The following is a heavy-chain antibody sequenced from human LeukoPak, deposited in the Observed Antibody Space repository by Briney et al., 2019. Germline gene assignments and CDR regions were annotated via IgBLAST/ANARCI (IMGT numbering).Heavy chain of an antibody. V-gene: IGHV4-4*07. CDR3: ARGPVTIFGVVIIPDYFDY. Sequence: SETLSLTCTVSGGSISSYYWSWIRQPAGKGLEWIGRIYTSGSTNYNPSLKSRVTISVDKSKNQFSLKLSSVTAADTAVYYCARGPVTIFGVVIIPDYFDYWGQGTLATVSS. CDR2: IYTSGST. J-gene: IGHJ4*02. D-gene: IGHD3-3*01. CDR1: GGSISSYY.